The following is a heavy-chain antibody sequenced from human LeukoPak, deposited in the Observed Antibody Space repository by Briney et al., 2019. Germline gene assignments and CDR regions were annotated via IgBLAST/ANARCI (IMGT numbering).Heavy chain of an antibody. J-gene: IGHJ5*02. CDR1: GFTFSSYA. D-gene: IGHD2-2*01. CDR3: AKVEDIVVVPAVSGFDP. Sequence: GRSLRLSCAASGFTFSSYAMHWVRQAPGKGLEWEAVISYDGSNKYYADSVKGRFTISRDNSKNTLYLQMNSLRAEDTAVYYCAKVEDIVVVPAVSGFDPWGQGTLVTVSS. V-gene: IGHV3-30-3*01. CDR2: ISYDGSNK.